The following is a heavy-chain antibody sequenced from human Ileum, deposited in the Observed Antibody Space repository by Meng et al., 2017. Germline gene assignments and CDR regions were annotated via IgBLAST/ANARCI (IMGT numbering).Heavy chain of an antibody. CDR1: GDSVSGNSVA. D-gene: IGHD6-13*01. Sequence: LRLSCDISGDSVSGNSVAWYWIRQSPSRGLEWLGRTYYRSKWFNEYGESVKSRITINPDTSRNQFTLHLQSVTPADTAVYYCARGSDSSLDYWGQGTLVTVSS. CDR3: ARGSDSSLDY. J-gene: IGHJ4*02. CDR2: TYYRSKWFN. V-gene: IGHV6-1*01.